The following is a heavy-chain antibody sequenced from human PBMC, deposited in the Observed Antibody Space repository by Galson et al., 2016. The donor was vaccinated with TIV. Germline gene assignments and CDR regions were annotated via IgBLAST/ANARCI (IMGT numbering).Heavy chain of an antibody. CDR2: SAYPGGNR. CDR1: GFSFSSHA. J-gene: IGHJ4*02. V-gene: IGHV3-30*04. CDR3: AREFSETSFDY. Sequence: SLRLSCAASGFSFSSHAMHWVRQAPGKGLEWMAFSAYPGGNRIYAESVKGRFTISRENSKNTVYLQMSSLRDEDTAVYYCAREFSETSFDYWGQGTLVSVSS. D-gene: IGHD6-25*01.